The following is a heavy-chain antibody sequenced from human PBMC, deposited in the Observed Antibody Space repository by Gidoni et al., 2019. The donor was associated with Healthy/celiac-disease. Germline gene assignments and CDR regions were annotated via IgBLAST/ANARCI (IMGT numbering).Heavy chain of an antibody. CDR1: GFTFSRSA. J-gene: IGHJ3*02. CDR2: ISGSGGST. D-gene: IGHD3-3*02. CDR3: AAHFWSGYYGAAFDI. V-gene: IGHV3-23*01. Sequence: EVQLLESGGGLVQPGGSLSRSFAASGFTFSRSAMSWVRQAPGKGLEWGSAISGSGGSTYYADAVKGRFTISRDNSKNTLYLQMNSLRAEDTAVYYCAAHFWSGYYGAAFDIWGQGTMVTVSS.